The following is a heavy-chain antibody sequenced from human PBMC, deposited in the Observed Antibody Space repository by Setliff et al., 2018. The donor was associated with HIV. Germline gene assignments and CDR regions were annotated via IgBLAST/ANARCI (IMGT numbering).Heavy chain of an antibody. CDR3: ARGLGRGSGTYYNPPGY. CDR2: INHSGNT. CDR1: GGPLSGYY. Sequence: SETLSLTCAIYGGPLSGYYWMWIRQSPGEGLEWIGGINHSGNTNYNPSLKSRVTMSGDTSKNQFSLNLTSVTAADTAVYFCARGLGRGSGTYYNPPGYWGPGTLVTVSS. J-gene: IGHJ4*02. V-gene: IGHV4-34*01. D-gene: IGHD3-10*01.